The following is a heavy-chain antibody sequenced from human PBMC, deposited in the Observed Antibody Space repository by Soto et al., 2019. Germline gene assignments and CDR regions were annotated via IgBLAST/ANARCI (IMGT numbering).Heavy chain of an antibody. CDR3: ARLMPYYDILPVNWFGP. D-gene: IGHD3-9*01. J-gene: IGHJ5*02. CDR1: GYTFTSYA. V-gene: IGHV1-3*01. Sequence: QVQLVQSGAEVKKPGASVKVSCKASGYTFTSYAMHWVRQAPGQRLAWMGWINAGNGNTKYSQKFQGRVTITRETSGSKAYMELSSLRFEDTAVYYCARLMPYYDILPVNWFGPWGQGTLVTVSS. CDR2: INAGNGNT.